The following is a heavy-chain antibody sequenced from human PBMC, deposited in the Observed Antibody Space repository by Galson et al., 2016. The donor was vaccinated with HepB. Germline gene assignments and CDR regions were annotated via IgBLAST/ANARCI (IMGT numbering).Heavy chain of an antibody. CDR3: TDGGGIAAAARGLNH. CDR1: GFTVSDHA. D-gene: IGHD6-13*01. CDR2: ISSNAYGGTT. V-gene: IGHV3-49*03. J-gene: IGHJ5*02. Sequence: SLRLSCAASGFTVSDHAMSWFRQAPGKGLEWVGFISSNAYGGTTEFAASVKDRFTISRDDSKSIAYLQMSSLKIEDTAVYYCTDGGGIAAAARGLNHWGQGTLVTVSS.